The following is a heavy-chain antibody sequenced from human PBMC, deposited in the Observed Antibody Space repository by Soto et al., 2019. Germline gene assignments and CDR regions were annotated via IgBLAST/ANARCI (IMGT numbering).Heavy chain of an antibody. D-gene: IGHD5-12*01. CDR1: GFTFSSYS. V-gene: IGHV3-48*02. CDR3: ARDALLVATTFDL. CDR2: VTSTSGTK. J-gene: IGHJ4*02. Sequence: GGSLRLSCAASGFTFSSYSMNWVRQAPGKGLEWVSYVTSTSGTKYYADSVKGRFTISRDNAKNSLYLQMNSLRDEDTAVYYCARDALLVATTFDLWGQGTPVTVSS.